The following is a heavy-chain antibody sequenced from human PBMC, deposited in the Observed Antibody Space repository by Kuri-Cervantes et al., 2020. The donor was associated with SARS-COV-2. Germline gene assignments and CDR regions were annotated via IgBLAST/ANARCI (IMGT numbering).Heavy chain of an antibody. CDR2: INPNSGGT. D-gene: IGHD3-22*01. CDR1: GYTFTGYY. Sequence: ASVKVSFKATGYTFTGYYMHWVRQAPGQGLEWMGWINPNSGGTNYAQKFQGWVTMTRDTSISTVYMELSRQRSDDTAVYYCARATTFRRLGVISQGGAFDIWGQGTMVTVSS. J-gene: IGHJ3*02. CDR3: ARATTFRRLGVISQGGAFDI. V-gene: IGHV1-2*04.